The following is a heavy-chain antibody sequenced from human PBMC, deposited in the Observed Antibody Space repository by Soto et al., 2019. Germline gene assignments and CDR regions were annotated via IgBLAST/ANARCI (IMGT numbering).Heavy chain of an antibody. D-gene: IGHD1-26*01. CDR2: TRNRANSYAP. V-gene: IGHV3-72*01. J-gene: IGHJ4*02. CDR1: GFTIADYY. CDR3: ARDTGGSYDY. Sequence: GGSLRLSCAASGFTIADYYMDWVRQVPGKGLEWVGRTRNRANSYAPEYAPSVKGRFTISRDDSKDSMYLQMNSLKIEDTAVYYCARDTGGSYDYWGQGALVTVSS.